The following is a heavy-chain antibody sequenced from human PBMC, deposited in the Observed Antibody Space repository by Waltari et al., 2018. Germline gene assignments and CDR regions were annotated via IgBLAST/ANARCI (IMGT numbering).Heavy chain of an antibody. CDR1: GFTFDDYA. Sequence: EVQLVESGGGLVQPGRSLRLSCAASGFTFDDYAMHWVRQAPGKGLEWVAGISWNRGSIGYADSVKGRFTSSRDNAKNALYLQMNSLRAEDTALYYCAKDIQQWLVPAGPYFDYWGQGTLVTVSS. CDR3: AKDIQQWLVPAGPYFDY. D-gene: IGHD6-19*01. V-gene: IGHV3-9*01. CDR2: ISWNRGSI. J-gene: IGHJ4*02.